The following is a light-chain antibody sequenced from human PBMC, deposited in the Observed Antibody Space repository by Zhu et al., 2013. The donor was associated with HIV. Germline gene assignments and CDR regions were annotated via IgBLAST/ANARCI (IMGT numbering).Light chain of an antibody. CDR3: QQYYSTPYT. CDR2: WAS. J-gene: IGKJ2*01. Sequence: DIVMTQSPDSLAVSLGERATINCKSSQSVLYSSNNKNYLAWYQQNPGQPPKLLIYWASTRESGVPDRFSGSGSGTDFTLTISSLQAEDVAVYYCQQYYSTPYTFGQGTQLEI. V-gene: IGKV4-1*01. CDR1: QSVLYSSNNKNY.